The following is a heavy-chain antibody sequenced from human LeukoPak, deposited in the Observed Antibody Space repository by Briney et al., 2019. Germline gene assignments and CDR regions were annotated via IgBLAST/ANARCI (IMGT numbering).Heavy chain of an antibody. J-gene: IGHJ5*01. Sequence: SETLSLTCTVSGGSVSSGSYYWSWIRQPPGKGLEGIGSISDSGSTNYNPSLKSRVIIAIDTTKNHFSLKLSSVTAADTAVYYCARDALRGEGYNYDSWGQGTLVTVSS. D-gene: IGHD5-24*01. CDR2: ISDSGST. CDR1: GGSVSSGSYY. V-gene: IGHV4-61*03. CDR3: ARDALRGEGYNYDS.